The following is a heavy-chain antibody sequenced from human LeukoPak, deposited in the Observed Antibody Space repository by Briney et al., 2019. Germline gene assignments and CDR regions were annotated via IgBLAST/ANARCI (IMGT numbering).Heavy chain of an antibody. J-gene: IGHJ5*02. D-gene: IGHD2-2*01. CDR3: ARGAAAMTLNWFDP. V-gene: IGHV4-59*08. CDR2: IYHSGST. CDR1: GGSISIFY. Sequence: SETLSLTCSVSGGSISIFYWSWIRQPPGGGREWVGYIYHSGSTNYDPSLKSRVTISVDTSKNQFSLKLTSVTAADTAVYYCARGAAAMTLNWFDPWGQGILVTVSA.